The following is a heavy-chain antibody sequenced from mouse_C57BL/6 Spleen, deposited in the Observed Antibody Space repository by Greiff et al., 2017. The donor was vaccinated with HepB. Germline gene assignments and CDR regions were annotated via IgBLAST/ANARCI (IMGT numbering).Heavy chain of an antibody. J-gene: IGHJ1*03. CDR2: INYDGSST. CDR1: GFTFSDYY. V-gene: IGHV5-16*01. D-gene: IGHD2-4*01. CDR3: ARDNDYGWYFDV. Sequence: EVHLVESEGGLVQPGSSMKLSCTASGFTFSDYYMAWVRQVPEKGLEWVANINYDGSSTYYLDSLKSRFIISRDNAKNILYLQMSSLKSEDTATYYCARDNDYGWYFDVWGTGTTVTVSS.